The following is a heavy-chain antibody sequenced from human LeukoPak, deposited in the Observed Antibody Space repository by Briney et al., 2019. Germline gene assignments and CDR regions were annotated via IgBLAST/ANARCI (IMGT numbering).Heavy chain of an antibody. CDR2: IYPGDSDT. CDR3: ARPRYDYGDYALFDY. Sequence: GESLKISCKGSGYSFTSYWIGWVRQMLGKGLEWMGIIYPGDSDTRYSPSFQGQVTISADKSISTAYLQWSSLKASDTAMYYCARPRYDYGDYALFDYWGQGTLVTVSS. D-gene: IGHD4-17*01. CDR1: GYSFTSYW. J-gene: IGHJ4*02. V-gene: IGHV5-51*01.